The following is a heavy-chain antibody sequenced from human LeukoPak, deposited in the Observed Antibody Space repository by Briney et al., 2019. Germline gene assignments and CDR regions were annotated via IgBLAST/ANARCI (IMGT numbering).Heavy chain of an antibody. CDR2: INQDASGA. D-gene: IGHD4-23*01. V-gene: IGHV3-7*03. CDR3: ARGLRWPDF. J-gene: IGHJ4*02. Sequence: GGSLRLSCKTSGLTFSDDRRTWVRQAPGKGPEWVANINQDASGASYVDSVRGRFTISRDNAKESVYLQMNSLRADDTAIYYCARGLRWPDFWGQGTLVTVSS. CDR1: GLTFSDDR.